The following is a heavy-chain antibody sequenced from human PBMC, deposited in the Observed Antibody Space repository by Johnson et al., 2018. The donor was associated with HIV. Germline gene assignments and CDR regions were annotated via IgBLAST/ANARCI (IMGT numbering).Heavy chain of an antibody. D-gene: IGHD6-13*01. CDR3: ARDRYSSSWYRRRGGGAFDI. CDR2: ISYDGSNK. V-gene: IGHV3-30*04. Sequence: QEQLVESGGGVVQPGRSLRLSCAASGFTFSSYAMHWVRQAPGKGLEWVAVISYDGSNKYYADSVKGRFTISRDNSKNTLYLQMNSLRAEDTAVYYCARDRYSSSWYRRRGGGAFDIWGQGTMVTVSS. J-gene: IGHJ3*02. CDR1: GFTFSSYA.